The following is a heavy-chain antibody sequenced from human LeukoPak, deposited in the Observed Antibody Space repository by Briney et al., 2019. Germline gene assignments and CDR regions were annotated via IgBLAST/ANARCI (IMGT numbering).Heavy chain of an antibody. V-gene: IGHV3-74*01. Sequence: GWSLRLSCAASGFTLSSYWMHWVRQAPGKGLVWVSRINSDGSSISYADSVKGRFTISRDDAKNTLYLQMNSLRAEDTAVYYCARAPYSSSWYVGYWGQGTLVTVSS. J-gene: IGHJ4*02. D-gene: IGHD6-13*01. CDR1: GFTLSSYW. CDR3: ARAPYSSSWYVGY. CDR2: INSDGSSI.